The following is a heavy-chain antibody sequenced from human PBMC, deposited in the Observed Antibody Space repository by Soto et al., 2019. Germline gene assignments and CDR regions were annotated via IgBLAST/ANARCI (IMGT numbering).Heavy chain of an antibody. CDR3: ARDKVAGFGELLWWFDY. CDR2: INAGNGNT. CDR1: GYTFTSYA. J-gene: IGHJ4*02. Sequence: ASVKVSCKASGYTFTSYAMHWVRQAPGQRLEWMGWINAGNGNTKYSQKFQGRVTITRDTSASTAYMELSSLRSEDTAVYYCARDKVAGFGELLWWFDYWGQGTLVTVS. D-gene: IGHD3-10*01. V-gene: IGHV1-3*01.